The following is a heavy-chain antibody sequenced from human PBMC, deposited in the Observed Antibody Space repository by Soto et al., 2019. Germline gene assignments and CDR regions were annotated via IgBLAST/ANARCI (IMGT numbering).Heavy chain of an antibody. J-gene: IGHJ4*02. CDR3: ARVGPPLLWFGS. V-gene: IGHV3-66*01. Sequence: SLRLSCAASGFTVSSNYMSWVRQAPGKGLEWVSVIYSGGSTYYADSVKGRFTISRDNSKNTLYLQMNSLRAEDTAVYYCARVGPPLLWFGSWGQGTLVTVSS. D-gene: IGHD3-10*01. CDR2: IYSGGST. CDR1: GFTVSSNY.